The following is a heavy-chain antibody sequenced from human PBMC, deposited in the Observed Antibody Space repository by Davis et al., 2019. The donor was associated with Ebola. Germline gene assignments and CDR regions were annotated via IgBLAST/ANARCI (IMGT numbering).Heavy chain of an antibody. D-gene: IGHD3-3*01. V-gene: IGHV1-46*01. J-gene: IGHJ4*02. CDR3: ARITLFGDAFDY. CDR2: INPSGGST. CDR1: GYTFTSYY. Sequence: ASVKVSCKASGYTFTSYYMHWVRQAPGQGLEWMGIINPSGGSTSYAQKFQGRVTMTRDTSTSTAYMELSRLRSDDTAVYYCARITLFGDAFDYWGQGTLVTVSS.